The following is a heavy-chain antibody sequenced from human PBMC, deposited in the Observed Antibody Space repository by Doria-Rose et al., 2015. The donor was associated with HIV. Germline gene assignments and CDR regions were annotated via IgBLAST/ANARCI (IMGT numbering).Heavy chain of an antibody. D-gene: IGHD1-20*01. CDR3: ARTANWNDGRVDS. J-gene: IGHJ4*02. V-gene: IGHV4-61*02. CDR2: TYIRGST. Sequence: WSWIRQHAGKGLEWIGRTYIRGSTDYNPSLQSRVTISVDTSKNQFSLEVNSVTAADTAVYYCARTANWNDGRVDSWGQGTSVIVSS.